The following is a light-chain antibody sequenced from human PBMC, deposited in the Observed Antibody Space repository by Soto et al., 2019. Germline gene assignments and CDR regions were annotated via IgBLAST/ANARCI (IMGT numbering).Light chain of an antibody. CDR2: SNN. CDR1: SSNIGSNT. CDR3: AAWDDSPHWV. V-gene: IGLV1-44*01. Sequence: QPVLTQPPSASGTPGQRVTISCSGSSSNIGSNTVNWYQQLPGTAPKLLIYSNNQRPSGVPDRFSGSKSGTSASLAISGLQSEDEADYYCAAWDDSPHWVFGGGTKVTVL. J-gene: IGLJ3*02.